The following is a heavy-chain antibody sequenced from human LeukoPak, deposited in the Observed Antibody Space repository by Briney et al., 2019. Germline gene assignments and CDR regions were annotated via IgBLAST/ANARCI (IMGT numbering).Heavy chain of an antibody. V-gene: IGHV4-38-2*02. CDR2: ISHAGDT. CDR3: GRGEVGEFDH. Sequence: SETLSLTCTVSGYSITRADNWGWVRHSPGKGLEWIASISHAGDTYYNPSFKTRVTISADTSKNHFSLSLRSVTAPDTAVYFCGRGEVGEFDHWGQGTLVTVSS. CDR1: GYSITRADN. J-gene: IGHJ4*02. D-gene: IGHD1-26*01.